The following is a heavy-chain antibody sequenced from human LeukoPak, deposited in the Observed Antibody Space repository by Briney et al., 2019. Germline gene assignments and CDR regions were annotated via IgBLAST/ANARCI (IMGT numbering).Heavy chain of an antibody. CDR2: INAGNGNT. V-gene: IGHV1-3*01. J-gene: IGHJ3*02. Sequence: ASVKVSCKASGYTFTSYAMHWVRQAPGQRLEWMGWINAGNGNTKYSQKFQGRVTITRDTSASTAYMELSSLRSEDTAVYYCARGPTWGGGDAFDIWGQGTMVTVSS. CDR1: GYTFTSYA. CDR3: ARGPTWGGGDAFDI. D-gene: IGHD3-16*01.